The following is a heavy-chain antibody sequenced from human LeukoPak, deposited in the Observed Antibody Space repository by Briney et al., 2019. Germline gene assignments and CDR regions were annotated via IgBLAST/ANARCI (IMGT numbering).Heavy chain of an antibody. D-gene: IGHD5-12*01. CDR2: ISTMSNYI. V-gene: IGHV3-21*06. J-gene: IGHJ5*02. CDR3: SRDRLGGLDL. Sequence: GGSLRLSCAASGFDFSTYAINWVRQAPGKGLEWVSSISTMSNYIFYGDSVKGRFTISRDNATNSVYLQMNSLRPDDTAVYYCSRDRLGGLDLWGQGTLVTVSS. CDR1: GFDFSTYA.